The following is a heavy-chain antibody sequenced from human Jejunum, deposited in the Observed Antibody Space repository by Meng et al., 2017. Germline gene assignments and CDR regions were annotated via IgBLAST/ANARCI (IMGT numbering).Heavy chain of an antibody. D-gene: IGHD2-8*02. CDR3: ARRAESGGYFDP. Sequence: GESLKISCAASGFIFRNFWMHWVRQVPGKGPVWVSRINSDETSTNYADSVRGRFTISRDNAKNTLYLQMTNLRADDSAIYYCARRAESGGYFDPWGQGTPVTVSS. CDR2: INSDETST. CDR1: GFIFRNFW. V-gene: IGHV3-74*01. J-gene: IGHJ4*02.